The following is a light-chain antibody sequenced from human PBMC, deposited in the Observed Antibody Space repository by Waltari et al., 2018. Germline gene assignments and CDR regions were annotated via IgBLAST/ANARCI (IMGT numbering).Light chain of an antibody. CDR3: QSYDNSNWV. J-gene: IGLJ3*02. CDR1: SGRIANNY. Sequence: NFMLTQPHSVSESPGTTVTISCTCRSGRIANNYVQWYQQRPGSSPPTVIYEDNRRPSGVPDRFSGSIDSSSNSASLTISGLKTEDEADYYCQSYDNSNWVFGGGTKLTVL. CDR2: EDN. V-gene: IGLV6-57*01.